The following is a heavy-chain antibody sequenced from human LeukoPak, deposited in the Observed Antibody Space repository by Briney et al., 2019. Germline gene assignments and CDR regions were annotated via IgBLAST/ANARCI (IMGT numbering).Heavy chain of an antibody. CDR2: IIPIFGTA. CDR1: GGTFSSYA. V-gene: IGHV1-69*05. CDR3: ARGGGSSSDLFGYGYVYYFDY. Sequence: ASVKVSCKASGGTFSSYAISWVRQAPGQGLEWMGGIIPIFGTANYAQKSQGRVTITTDESTSTAYMELSSLRSEDTAVYYCARGGGSSSDLFGYGYVYYFDYWGQGTLVTVSS. J-gene: IGHJ4*02. D-gene: IGHD2-15*01.